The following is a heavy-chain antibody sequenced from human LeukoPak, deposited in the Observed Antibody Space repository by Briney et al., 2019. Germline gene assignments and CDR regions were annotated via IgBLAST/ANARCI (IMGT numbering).Heavy chain of an antibody. CDR2: ISSRSSYI. Sequence: GGSLRLSCAASGFTFSSYSMNWVRQAPGKGLEWVSSISSRSSYIYYADSGKGRFTISRDNAKNSLYLQMNSLSAEDTAVYYCARGEYPAGFYYYYYMDVWGKGTTVTVSS. CDR3: ARGEYPAGFYYYYYMDV. D-gene: IGHD2-2*01. V-gene: IGHV3-21*01. J-gene: IGHJ6*03. CDR1: GFTFSSYS.